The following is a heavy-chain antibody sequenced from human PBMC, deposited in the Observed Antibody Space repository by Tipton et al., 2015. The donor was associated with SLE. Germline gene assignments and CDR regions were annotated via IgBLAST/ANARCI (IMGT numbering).Heavy chain of an antibody. V-gene: IGHV4-39*07. D-gene: IGHD5-18*01. CDR2: IYYSWST. Sequence: TLSLTCTVSGGSVSSGSYYWGWIRQPPGKGLEWIGSIYYSWSTYYNPSLKSRVTISVDTSKNQFSLKLSSVTAADTAVYYCARVLVDTAMVTRDDAFDIWGQGTMVTVSS. J-gene: IGHJ3*02. CDR3: ARVLVDTAMVTRDDAFDI. CDR1: GGSVSSGSYY.